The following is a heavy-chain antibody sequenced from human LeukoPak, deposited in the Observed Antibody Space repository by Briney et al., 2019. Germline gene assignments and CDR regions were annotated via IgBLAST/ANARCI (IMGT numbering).Heavy chain of an antibody. Sequence: GGSLRLSCTASGFTFSDYYMSWIRQAPGKGLEWVSSISGSSSYIYYADSVKGRFTISRDNAKNSLYLQMNSLRAEDTAVYYCARRATTERGHSYGLDFWGQGTLVTVSS. J-gene: IGHJ4*02. V-gene: IGHV3-11*06. CDR2: ISGSSSYI. CDR3: ARRATTERGHSYGLDF. CDR1: GFTFSDYY. D-gene: IGHD5-18*01.